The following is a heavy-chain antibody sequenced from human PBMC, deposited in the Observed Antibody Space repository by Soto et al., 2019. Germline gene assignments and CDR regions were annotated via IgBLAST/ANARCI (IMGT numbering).Heavy chain of an antibody. CDR1: GNSFSTYW. V-gene: IGHV5-51*01. Sequence: GESLKISCKGSGNSFSTYWIGWVRQMPGKGLEWMGIIYPGGSDTRYSPSFQGQVTISADKAISTAYLQWSSLKASDTAMYYCATHSLLDFSSSSCYGPVFVYWGQGTLFT. CDR3: ATHSLLDFSSSSCYGPVFVY. CDR2: IYPGGSDT. J-gene: IGHJ4*02. D-gene: IGHD2-2*01.